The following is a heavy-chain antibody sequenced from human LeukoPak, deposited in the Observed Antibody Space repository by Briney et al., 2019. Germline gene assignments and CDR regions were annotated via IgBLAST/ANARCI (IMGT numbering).Heavy chain of an antibody. Sequence: SETLSLTCTVSGGSISNYYWSWIRQPAGKGLEWIGRIYTSGSTNYNPSLKSRVTMSVDTSKNQFSLKLSSVTAADTAVYYCARDRDYGDYVAAFDIWGQGTMVTVSS. J-gene: IGHJ3*02. D-gene: IGHD4-17*01. V-gene: IGHV4-4*07. CDR2: IYTSGST. CDR1: GGSISNYY. CDR3: ARDRDYGDYVAAFDI.